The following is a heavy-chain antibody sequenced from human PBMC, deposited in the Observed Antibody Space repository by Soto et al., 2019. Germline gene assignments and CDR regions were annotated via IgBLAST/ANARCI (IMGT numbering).Heavy chain of an antibody. J-gene: IGHJ6*02. Sequence: GGSLRLSCAASGFTFSSYSMNWVRQAPGKGLEWVSYISSRSSTIYYADSVKGRFTISRDNAKNSLYLQMNSLRDEDTAVYYCARVLLELRGATYYYYYGMDVWGQGTTVTVSS. D-gene: IGHD1-7*01. CDR2: ISSRSSTI. V-gene: IGHV3-48*02. CDR1: GFTFSSYS. CDR3: ARVLLELRGATYYYYYGMDV.